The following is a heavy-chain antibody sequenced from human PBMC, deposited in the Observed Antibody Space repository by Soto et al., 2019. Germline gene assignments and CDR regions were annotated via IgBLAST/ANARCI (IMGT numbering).Heavy chain of an antibody. D-gene: IGHD3-22*01. CDR2: ISWNSGRI. CDR3: AKAQHYYHSGSFYRLLDS. J-gene: IGHJ5*01. V-gene: IGHV3-9*01. CDR1: GFKFEDYA. Sequence: GGSLRLSCAASGFKFEDYAMHWVRQGPGKGLEWVSGISWNSGRIGYADSVKGRFIISRDNAKNSLFLQMNSLRADDTALYYCAKAQHYYHSGSFYRLLDSWGHGTLVTVSS.